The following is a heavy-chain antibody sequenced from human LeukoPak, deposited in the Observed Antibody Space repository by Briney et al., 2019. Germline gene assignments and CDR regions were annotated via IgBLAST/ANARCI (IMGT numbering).Heavy chain of an antibody. D-gene: IGHD3-10*01. CDR2: ISSSSSYI. Sequence: GGSLRLSCAASGFTFSSYSMNWVRQAPGKGLEWVSSISSSSSYIYYADSVKGRFTISRDNAKNSLYLQMNSLRAEDTAVYYCTRDMVSVKRFDYWGQGTLVTVSS. J-gene: IGHJ4*02. V-gene: IGHV3-21*01. CDR3: TRDMVSVKRFDY. CDR1: GFTFSSYS.